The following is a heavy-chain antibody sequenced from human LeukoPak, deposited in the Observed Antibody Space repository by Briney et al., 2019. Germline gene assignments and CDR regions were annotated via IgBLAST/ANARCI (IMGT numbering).Heavy chain of an antibody. CDR1: GGSFSGYY. V-gene: IGHV4-34*01. D-gene: IGHD3-22*01. CDR3: ARAYYYDSSAAIDY. J-gene: IGHJ4*02. CDR2: INHRGGT. Sequence: MPSETLSLTCGVYGGSFSGYYWNWIRQPPGMGLEWIGEINHRGGTGYNPSLKSRVTVSVDTSKNVFSLKLTSVTAADTAVYYCARAYYYDSSAAIDYWGQGILVTVSS.